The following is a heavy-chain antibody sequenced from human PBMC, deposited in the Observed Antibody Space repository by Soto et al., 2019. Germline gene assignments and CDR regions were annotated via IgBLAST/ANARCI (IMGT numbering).Heavy chain of an antibody. CDR1: GFTFTSST. V-gene: IGHV1-58*02. CDR3: AAGKYDVWSGYDY. D-gene: IGHD3-3*01. CDR2: IVVGSGNT. Sequence: QMQLVQSGPEVKKPGTSVKVSCKASGFTFTSSTMQWVRQARGQRLEWVGWIVVGSGNTNYAQKFQGRVTITRDMSTSAAYMELSSLRSEDTAAYYCAAGKYDVWSGYDYWGQGTQVTVSS. J-gene: IGHJ4*02.